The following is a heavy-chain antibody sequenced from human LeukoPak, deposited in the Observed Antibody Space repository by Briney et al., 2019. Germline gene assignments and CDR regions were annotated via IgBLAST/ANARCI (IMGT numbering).Heavy chain of an antibody. V-gene: IGHV3-48*02. CDR1: GFTFSTYS. CDR3: ARDPGYSSSCPYFDY. D-gene: IGHD6-13*01. Sequence: GGSLRLSCAASGFTFSTYSMNWVRQAPGKGLEWVSYISSGSGGTYYADSVKGRFTISRDNAKNSLLLQMNSLRDEDTAVYYCARDPGYSSSCPYFDYCGYRDLVTVSS. J-gene: IGHJ4*01. CDR2: ISSGSGGT.